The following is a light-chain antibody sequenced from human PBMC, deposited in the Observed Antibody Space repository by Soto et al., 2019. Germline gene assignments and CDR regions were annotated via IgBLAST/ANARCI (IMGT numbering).Light chain of an antibody. Sequence: QSALTQPASVSGSPGQPITISCTGSYSYVGGYNSVSWYQQHPGKAPKLMIYDVDNRPSGVSNRFSGSKSGNTASLTISGLQTEDEADYYCGSYTTSDTLAFGGGTQLTVL. CDR1: YSYVGGYNS. CDR2: DVD. J-gene: IGLJ2*01. V-gene: IGLV2-14*03. CDR3: GSYTTSDTLA.